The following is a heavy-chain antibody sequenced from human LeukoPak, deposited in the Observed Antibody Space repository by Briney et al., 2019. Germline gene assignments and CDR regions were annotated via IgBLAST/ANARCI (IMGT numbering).Heavy chain of an antibody. CDR3: ARDXXTMIVVVPY. J-gene: IGHJ4*02. Sequence: ASVKVSCKASGYTFTGYYTHWVRQAPGQGLEWMGWINPNSGGTNYAQKFQGRVTMTRDTSISTAYMELSRLRSDDTAVYYCARDXXTMIVVVPYWGQGTLVTVX. V-gene: IGHV1-2*02. CDR1: GYTFTGYY. D-gene: IGHD3-22*01. CDR2: INPNSGGT.